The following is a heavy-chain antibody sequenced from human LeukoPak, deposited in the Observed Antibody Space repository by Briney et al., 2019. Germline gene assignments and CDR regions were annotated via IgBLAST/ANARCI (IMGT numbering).Heavy chain of an antibody. D-gene: IGHD2-2*03. J-gene: IGHJ6*03. Sequence: SETLSLTCTVSGGSISGYYWSWIRQPAGKGLEWIGRIYTSGSTNYNPSLKSRVTMSVDTSKNQFSLKLSSVTAADTAVHYCARDRLEFGYCSSTSLKACSYYYYMDVWGKGTTVTVSS. CDR3: ARDRLEFGYCSSTSLKACSYYYYMDV. V-gene: IGHV4-4*07. CDR1: GGSISGYY. CDR2: IYTSGST.